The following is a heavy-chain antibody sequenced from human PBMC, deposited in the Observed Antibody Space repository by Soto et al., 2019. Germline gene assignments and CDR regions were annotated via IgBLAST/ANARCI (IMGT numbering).Heavy chain of an antibody. D-gene: IGHD2-21*01. J-gene: IGHJ6*02. CDR1: GFTFSSYS. V-gene: IGHV3-21*01. Sequence: GGSLRDSCAASGFTFSSYSMNWVRQAPGKGLEWVSSISSSSSYIYYADSVKGRFTISRDNAKNSLYLQMNSLRAEDTAVYYCAFILLTPYSSKGMDGPGQGLTLSVS. CDR3: AFILLTPYSSKGMDG. CDR2: ISSSSSYI.